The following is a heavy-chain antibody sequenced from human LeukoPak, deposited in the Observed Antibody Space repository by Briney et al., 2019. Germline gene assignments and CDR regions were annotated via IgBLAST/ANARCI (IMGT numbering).Heavy chain of an antibody. CDR1: GFTFSSYA. J-gene: IGHJ3*02. V-gene: IGHV3-23*01. CDR3: AKEGWLRFLRGAFDI. Sequence: GGSLRLSCAASGFTFSSYAMSWVRQAPGKGLEWVSAISGSGGSTYYADSVEGRFTISGDNSKNTLYLQMNSLRAEDTAVYYCAKEGWLRFLRGAFDIWGQGTMVTVSS. CDR2: ISGSGGST. D-gene: IGHD5-12*01.